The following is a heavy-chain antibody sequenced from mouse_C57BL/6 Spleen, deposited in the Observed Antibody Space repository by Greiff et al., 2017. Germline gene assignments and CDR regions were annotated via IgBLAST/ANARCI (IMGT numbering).Heavy chain of an antibody. CDR2: IDPANGNT. CDR1: GFNIKNTY. J-gene: IGHJ1*03. CDR3: AAPYYDGSSYGYFDV. Sequence: VQLQQSVAELVRPGASVKFSCTASGFNIKNTYMHWVKQRPEQGLEWIGRIDPANGNTTSAPKFQGKATLTANPSSNPAYLHLRTLTSEDTDIYCCAAPYYDGSSYGYFDVWGTGTTVTVSS. V-gene: IGHV14-3*01. D-gene: IGHD1-1*01.